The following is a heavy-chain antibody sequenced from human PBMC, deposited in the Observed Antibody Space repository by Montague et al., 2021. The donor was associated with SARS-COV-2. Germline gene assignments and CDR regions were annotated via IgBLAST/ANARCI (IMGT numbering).Heavy chain of an antibody. CDR1: GGSISHYY. V-gene: IGHV4-59*01. Sequence: SETLSLTCAVSGGSISHYYWSWIRQPPEKGLEWIGYIYSSGGTNYNPSLKSRVTLSLDAAKNHFSLRLSSVTAADTAVYYCARRTDILTGYYDYWGQGTLVTVSS. CDR2: IYSSGGT. D-gene: IGHD3-9*01. J-gene: IGHJ4*02. CDR3: ARRTDILTGYYDY.